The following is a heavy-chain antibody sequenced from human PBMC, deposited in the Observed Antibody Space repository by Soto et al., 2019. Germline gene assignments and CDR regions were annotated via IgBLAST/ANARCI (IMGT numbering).Heavy chain of an antibody. CDR3: VKSFWERITMTVAPYTLDV. Sequence: GGSLRLSCAASGFTFSSYAMTWVRLAPGKGLEWVSVISGSGTSTFSTDSVKGRFTISRDNSKNMLYLQMNSLRAEDTAVYYYVKSFWERITMTVAPYTLDVWGQGTTVTISS. D-gene: IGHD3-22*01. CDR1: GFTFSSYA. V-gene: IGHV3-23*01. CDR2: ISGSGTST. J-gene: IGHJ6*02.